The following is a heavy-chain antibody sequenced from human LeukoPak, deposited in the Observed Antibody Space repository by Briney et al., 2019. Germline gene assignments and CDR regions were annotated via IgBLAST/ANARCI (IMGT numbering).Heavy chain of an antibody. D-gene: IGHD3-22*01. J-gene: IGHJ3*02. V-gene: IGHV3-30-3*01. CDR2: ISYDGSNK. CDR1: GFTFSSYA. Sequence: PGGSLRLSCAASGFTFSSYAMHWVRQAPGKGLEWVAVISYDGSNKYYADSVKGRFTISRDNSKNTLYLQMNSLRAEDTAVYYCARVEDSSGFGAFDIWGQGTMVTVSS. CDR3: ARVEDSSGFGAFDI.